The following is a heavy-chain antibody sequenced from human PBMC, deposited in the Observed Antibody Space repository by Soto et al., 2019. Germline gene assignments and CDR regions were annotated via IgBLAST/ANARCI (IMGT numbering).Heavy chain of an antibody. CDR3: ARGGIAAAGDAFDI. CDR2: ISSSGSTI. J-gene: IGHJ3*02. Sequence: VQLVESGGGLVQPGGSLRLSCAASGFTFSSYEMNWVRQAPGKGLEWVSYISSSGSTIYYADSVKGRFTISRDNAKNSLYLQMNSLRAEDTAVYYCARGGIAAAGDAFDIWGQGTMVTVSS. D-gene: IGHD6-13*01. CDR1: GFTFSSYE. V-gene: IGHV3-48*03.